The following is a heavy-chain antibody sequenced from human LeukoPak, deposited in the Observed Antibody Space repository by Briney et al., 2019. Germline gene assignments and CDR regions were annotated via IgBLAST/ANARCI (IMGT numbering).Heavy chain of an antibody. CDR1: GGSISSSNW. J-gene: IGHJ6*03. Sequence: PSETLSLTCAVSGGSISSSNWWSWVRQPPGKGLEWIGEIYHSGSTNYNPSLKSRVTISVDTSKNQFSLKLSSVTAADTAVYYCARGPRIAAAGTRRYYYYMDVWGKGTTVTVSS. D-gene: IGHD6-13*01. CDR2: IYHSGST. CDR3: ARGPRIAAAGTRRYYYYMDV. V-gene: IGHV4-4*02.